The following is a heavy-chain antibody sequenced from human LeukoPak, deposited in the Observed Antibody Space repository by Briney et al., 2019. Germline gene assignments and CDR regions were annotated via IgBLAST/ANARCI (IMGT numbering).Heavy chain of an antibody. J-gene: IGHJ2*01. CDR1: GFTFSDYY. V-gene: IGHV3-11*01. D-gene: IGHD2-8*01. CDR3: ARVKSTVVLMVYAIGNSYWYFDL. Sequence: PGGSLRLSCAASGFTFSDYYMSWIRQAPGKGLEWVSYISSSGSTIYYADSVKGRFTISRDNAKNSLYLQMNSLRAEDTAVYYCARVKSTVVLMVYAIGNSYWYFDLWGRGTLVTVPS. CDR2: ISSSGSTI.